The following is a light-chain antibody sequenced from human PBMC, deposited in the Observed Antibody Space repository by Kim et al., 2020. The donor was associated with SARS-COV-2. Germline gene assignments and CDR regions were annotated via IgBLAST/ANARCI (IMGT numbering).Light chain of an antibody. J-gene: IGLJ1*01. CDR3: QAWDNTRDHYV. CDR1: NMEGQS. Sequence: APGAKAWMPCAANNMEGQSVNWYLQRPGQAPVLVIYYDTDRPSGIPERFSGSKSATKATLTISRVEAGDEADYYCQAWDNTRDHYVFGTGTKVTVL. V-gene: IGLV3-21*04. CDR2: YDT.